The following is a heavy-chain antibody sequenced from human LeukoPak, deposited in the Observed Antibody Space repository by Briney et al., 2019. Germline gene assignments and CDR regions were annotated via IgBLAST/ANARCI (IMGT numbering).Heavy chain of an antibody. J-gene: IGHJ4*02. Sequence: GGSLRLSYAASGVTFSSYAMSWVRQAPGKGLEWVSAISGSGGGTYYADSVKGRFTISRDNSKNTLYLQVNSLRAEDTAVYYCAKDPFGMVRGIPGWGQGTLVTVSS. CDR1: GVTFSSYA. CDR3: AKDPFGMVRGIPG. CDR2: ISGSGGGT. V-gene: IGHV3-23*01. D-gene: IGHD3-10*01.